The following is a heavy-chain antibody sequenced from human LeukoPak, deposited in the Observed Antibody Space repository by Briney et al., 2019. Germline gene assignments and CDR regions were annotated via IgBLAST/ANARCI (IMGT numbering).Heavy chain of an antibody. CDR1: GFTFSSYG. Sequence: GGPLRLSCAASGFTFSSYGMNWVRQAPGKGLEWVGRTGNKANNYATQYAASVKGRFTISRDDSKNSLYLQMNSLKTEDTAIYFCARMIGYYSRPDYYYMDVWGKGTTVTVSS. V-gene: IGHV3-72*01. CDR2: TGNKANNYAT. CDR3: ARMIGYYSRPDYYYMDV. J-gene: IGHJ6*03. D-gene: IGHD3-9*01.